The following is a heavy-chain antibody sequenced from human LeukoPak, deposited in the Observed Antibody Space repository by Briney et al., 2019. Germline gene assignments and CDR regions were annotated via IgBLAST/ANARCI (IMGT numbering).Heavy chain of an antibody. Sequence: GGSLRLSCAVSGFTFSGYAMSWVRQAPGKGLEWVSYISSSGSTIYYADSVKGRFTISRDNAKNSLYLQMNSLRAEDTAVYYCARDGEWENLTNYWGQGTLVTVSS. CDR1: GFTFSGYA. D-gene: IGHD1-26*01. V-gene: IGHV3-11*01. CDR2: ISSSGSTI. CDR3: ARDGEWENLTNY. J-gene: IGHJ4*02.